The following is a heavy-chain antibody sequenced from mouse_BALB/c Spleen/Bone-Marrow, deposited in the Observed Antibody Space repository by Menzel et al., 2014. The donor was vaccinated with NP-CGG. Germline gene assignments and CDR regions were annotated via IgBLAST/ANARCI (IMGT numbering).Heavy chain of an antibody. D-gene: IGHD2-3*01. Sequence: DVMLVESGGGLVKPGGSLKLSCAASGFTFSSYTMSWVRQTPEKRLEWVATISSGGCYTYYPDSVKGRFTISRDNAKNTLYLQMSSLKSEDTAMYYCTRDLYDGYYYYAVDYWGQGTSVTVSS. CDR3: TRDLYDGYYYYAVDY. CDR2: ISSGGCYT. J-gene: IGHJ4*01. V-gene: IGHV5-6-4*01. CDR1: GFTFSSYT.